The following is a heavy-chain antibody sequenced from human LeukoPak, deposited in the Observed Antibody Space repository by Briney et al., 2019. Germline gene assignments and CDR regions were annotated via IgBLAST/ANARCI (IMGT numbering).Heavy chain of an antibody. CDR2: IYHTGSA. CDR3: ARASNDFWSGYFFDS. J-gene: IGHJ4*02. D-gene: IGHD3-3*01. V-gene: IGHV4-30-4*01. Sequence: PSETLSLTCTISGDSITSDDFYWSWIRQPPGKGLGWIAYIYHTGSAYYNSSLRSRISISVDTSKNQFSLNLTSVTAADTAVYYCARASNDFWSGYFFDSWGQGTLVTVSS. CDR1: GDSITSDDFY.